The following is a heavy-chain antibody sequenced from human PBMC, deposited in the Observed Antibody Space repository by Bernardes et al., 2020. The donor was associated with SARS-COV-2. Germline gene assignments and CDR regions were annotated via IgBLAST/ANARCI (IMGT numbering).Heavy chain of an antibody. D-gene: IGHD3-10*01. CDR1: GDPISSSSYY. Sequence: SETLSLTCTVSGDPISSSSYYWGWIRQPPGKGLEWIGSIYYTGSTYYNPSLKSRVTISVDTSKNQFSLRLRSVTAADTAVYYCARISMLRGINFDYWGQGTLVPVSS. CDR3: ARISMLRGINFDY. J-gene: IGHJ4*02. V-gene: IGHV4-39*01. CDR2: IYYTGST.